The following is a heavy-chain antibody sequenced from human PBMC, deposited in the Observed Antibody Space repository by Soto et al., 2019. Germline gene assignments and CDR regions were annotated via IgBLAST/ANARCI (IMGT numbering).Heavy chain of an antibody. CDR2: IKSKTDGGTT. V-gene: IGHV3-15*01. J-gene: IGHJ4*02. Sequence: GGSLRLSCAASGFTFSNAWMSWVRQAPGKGLEWVGRIKSKTDGGTTDYAAPVKGRFTISRDDSKNTLYLQMNSLKTEDTAVYYCTTKAPLSGYSSGWYPYYFDYWGQGTLVTVSS. CDR3: TTKAPLSGYSSGWYPYYFDY. CDR1: GFTFSNAW. D-gene: IGHD6-19*01.